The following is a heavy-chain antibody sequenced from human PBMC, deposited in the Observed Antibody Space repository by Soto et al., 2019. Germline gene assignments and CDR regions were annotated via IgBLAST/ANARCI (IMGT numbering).Heavy chain of an antibody. D-gene: IGHD5-12*01. Sequence: GGSLRLSCAASGFTFDDYAMHWVRQAPGKGLEWVSGISWNSGSIGYADSVKGRFTISRDNAKNSLYLQMNSLRAEDTALYYCAKESQVGYEDYYYYYMDVWGKGTTVTVSS. CDR1: GFTFDDYA. CDR3: AKESQVGYEDYYYYYMDV. V-gene: IGHV3-9*01. J-gene: IGHJ6*03. CDR2: ISWNSGSI.